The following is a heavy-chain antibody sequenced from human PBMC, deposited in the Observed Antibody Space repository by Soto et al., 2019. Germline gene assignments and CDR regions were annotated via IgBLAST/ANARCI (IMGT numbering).Heavy chain of an antibody. V-gene: IGHV1-46*01. J-gene: IGHJ4*02. CDR1: GYTFTSYY. Sequence: ASVKVSCKASGYTFTSYYMHWVRQAPGQGLEYMGIIIPDGGSARYAQKFQGRVTMTSDTSTNTVFMELSSLTSEDTAVYYCAREMGSTFYFDYWGQGTLVTVSS. CDR3: AREMGSTFYFDY. CDR2: IIPDGGSA. D-gene: IGHD1-26*01.